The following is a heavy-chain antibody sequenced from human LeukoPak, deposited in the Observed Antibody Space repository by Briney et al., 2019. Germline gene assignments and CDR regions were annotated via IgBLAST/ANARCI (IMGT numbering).Heavy chain of an antibody. D-gene: IGHD6-19*01. CDR1: GFTFSNYS. V-gene: IGHV3-21*01. CDR2: ISSSSSYI. Sequence: GGSLRLSCAASGFTFSNYSMNWARQAPGKGLEWVSSISSSSSYIYYADSVKGRFTISRDNAKNSLYLQMDSLRAEDTAVYYCARSSGWYTGFDYWGQGTLVTVSS. CDR3: ARSSGWYTGFDY. J-gene: IGHJ4*02.